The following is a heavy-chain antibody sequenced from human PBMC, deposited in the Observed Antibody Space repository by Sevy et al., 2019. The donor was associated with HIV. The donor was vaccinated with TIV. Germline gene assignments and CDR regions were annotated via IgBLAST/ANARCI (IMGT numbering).Heavy chain of an antibody. CDR2: IYYTGKT. V-gene: IGHV4-31*03. CDR1: DGSISSQIYY. Sequence: SETLSLTCSVSDGSISSQIYYWTWIRQHPGKGLEWIGYIYYTGKTSYNPSRKSRLTISIDKSKNQFSLRLSSVTAADTAVYYWVRDHGYGNGWFPYYYYNGMDVWGQGTTVTVSS. J-gene: IGHJ6*02. CDR3: VRDHGYGNGWFPYYYYNGMDV. D-gene: IGHD6-19*01.